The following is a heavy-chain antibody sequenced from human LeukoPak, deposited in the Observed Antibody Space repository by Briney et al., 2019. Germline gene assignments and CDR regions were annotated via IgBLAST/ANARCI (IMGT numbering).Heavy chain of an antibody. CDR3: ARSRVDTIYFDY. V-gene: IGHV3-21*01. Sequence: GGSLRLSCAASGFTFSSYSMNWVRQAPGKGPEWVSSISSSSSYIYYADSVKGRFTISRDNAKNSLYLQMNSLRAEDTAVYYCARSRVDTIYFDYWGQGTLVTVSS. J-gene: IGHJ4*02. D-gene: IGHD5-18*01. CDR1: GFTFSSYS. CDR2: ISSSSSYI.